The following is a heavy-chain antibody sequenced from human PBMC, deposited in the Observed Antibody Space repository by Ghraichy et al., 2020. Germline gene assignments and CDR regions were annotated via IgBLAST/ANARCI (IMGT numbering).Heavy chain of an antibody. CDR3: ARRAEDGCFFPL. J-gene: IGHJ2*01. V-gene: IGHV4-34*01. D-gene: IGHD5-24*01. Sequence: SETLSLTCAVYGGSFRGYFWTWIRQPPGKGLEWIGEVHDSGSTDYNPSLKSRATTSVDTSTSQFSLNLRSVTAADTAVYYCARRAEDGCFFPLWGRGTQVTVSS. CDR1: GGSFRGYF. CDR2: VHDSGST.